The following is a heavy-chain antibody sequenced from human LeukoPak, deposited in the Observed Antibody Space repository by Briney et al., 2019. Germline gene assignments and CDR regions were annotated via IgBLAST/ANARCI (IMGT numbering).Heavy chain of an antibody. V-gene: IGHV1-2*02. Sequence: ASVKVSCKASGYTFTGYYIHWVRQAPGQGLEWMGWINPNSGGTNSAQKFQGRVTLTRDTSISTAYLELSSLRSDDTAVYYCARDLGSGRIIVDYWGQGTLVTVSS. CDR2: INPNSGGT. J-gene: IGHJ4*02. CDR3: ARDLGSGRIIVDY. D-gene: IGHD6-19*01. CDR1: GYTFTGYY.